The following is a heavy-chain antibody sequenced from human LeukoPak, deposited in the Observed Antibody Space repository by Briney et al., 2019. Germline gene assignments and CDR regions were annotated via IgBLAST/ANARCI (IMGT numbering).Heavy chain of an antibody. CDR1: GFTFSSYS. CDR3: ARGARGAYFDF. CDR2: IYGADTI. V-gene: IGHV3-66*01. D-gene: IGHD4/OR15-4a*01. Sequence: GGSLRLSCVVSGFTFSSYSINWVRQAPGKGLEWVSCIYGADTIYYADFVKDRFTISRDSNRNILYLQMNSLRAEDTAVYYCARGARGAYFDFWGQGTLVTVSS. J-gene: IGHJ4*02.